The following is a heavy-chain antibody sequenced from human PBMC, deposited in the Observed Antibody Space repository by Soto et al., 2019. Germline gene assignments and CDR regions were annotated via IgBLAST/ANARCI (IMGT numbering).Heavy chain of an antibody. D-gene: IGHD2-2*01. CDR3: AGSSAPGTDIVVVPAAGAFDI. J-gene: IGHJ3*02. Sequence: SETLSLTCTVSGGSISSYYWSWIRQPPGKGLEWIGYIYYSGSTNYNPSLKSRVTISVDTSKNQFSLKLSSVTAADTAVYYCAGSSAPGTDIVVVPAAGAFDIWGQGTMVTVSS. V-gene: IGHV4-59*01. CDR1: GGSISSYY. CDR2: IYYSGST.